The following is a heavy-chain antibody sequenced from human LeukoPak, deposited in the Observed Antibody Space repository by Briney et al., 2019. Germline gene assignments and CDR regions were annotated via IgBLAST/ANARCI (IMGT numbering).Heavy chain of an antibody. D-gene: IGHD3-22*01. CDR1: GFTFSTYG. J-gene: IGHJ4*02. CDR3: AKNFPHSSGSFDY. Sequence: GGSLRLSCAVSGFTFSTYGVHWVRQAPGKGLEWVAFIRYDGSNKYYVDSVKGRFTISRDNSESTLYLQMDNLRAEDTAVYYCAKNFPHSSGSFDYWGQGTLVTVSS. V-gene: IGHV3-30*02. CDR2: IRYDGSNK.